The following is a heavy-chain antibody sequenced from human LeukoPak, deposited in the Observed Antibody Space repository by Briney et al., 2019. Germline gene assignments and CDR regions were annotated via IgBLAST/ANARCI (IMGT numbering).Heavy chain of an antibody. J-gene: IGHJ6*02. V-gene: IGHV4-59*01. Sequence: TPSETLSLTCTVSDDSIGNYYRSWIRQSPGKGLEWIGYIYFSGSTNYNPSLKRRVTMSVVTSKNQFSLRLTSVTAADTATYYCARVGGSNFYNYGMDVWGQGTTVIVSS. D-gene: IGHD4-11*01. CDR3: ARVGGSNFYNYGMDV. CDR1: DDSIGNYY. CDR2: IYFSGST.